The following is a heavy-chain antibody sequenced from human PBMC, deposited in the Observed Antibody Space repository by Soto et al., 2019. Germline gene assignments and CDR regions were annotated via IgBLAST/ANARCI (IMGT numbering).Heavy chain of an antibody. CDR2: TNPNSRGT. J-gene: IGHJ6*02. V-gene: IGHV1-2*02. CDR1: GYTFSAYY. Sequence: ASVKVSCKASGYTFSAYYIHWVRQAPGQGLEWMGWTNPNSRGTKYAENFQGRVTLTRDTSISTAYMELSRLRSDDSAVYFCTRDPPNRDYYGMDVWGQGTTVTVSS. CDR3: TRDPPNRDYYGMDV.